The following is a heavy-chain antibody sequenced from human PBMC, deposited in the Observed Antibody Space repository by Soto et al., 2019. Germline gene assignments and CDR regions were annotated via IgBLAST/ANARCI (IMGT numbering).Heavy chain of an antibody. D-gene: IGHD3-10*01. CDR3: ARDHYYGSGLGFYYYYGMDV. Sequence: GASVKVSCKASGYTFTSYGISWVRQAPGQGLEWMGWISAYNGNTNYAQKLQGRVTMTTDTSTSTAYMELRSLRSDDTAVYYCARDHYYGSGLGFYYYYGMDVWGQGTTVTVSS. J-gene: IGHJ6*02. CDR2: ISAYNGNT. V-gene: IGHV1-18*01. CDR1: GYTFTSYG.